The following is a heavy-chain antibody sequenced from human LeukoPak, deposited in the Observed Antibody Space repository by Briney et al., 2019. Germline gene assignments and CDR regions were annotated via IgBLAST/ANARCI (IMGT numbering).Heavy chain of an antibody. CDR1: GYTFTGYY. V-gene: IGHV1-2*02. D-gene: IGHD3-22*01. CDR2: INPNSGGT. Sequence: ASVKVSCKASGYTFTGYYMHWVRQAPGQGLEWMGWINPNSGGTNYAQKFQGRVTMTRDTSTSTVYMELSSLRSEDTAVYYCARDFYYDSSGYIGNYWGQGTLVTVSS. J-gene: IGHJ4*02. CDR3: ARDFYYDSSGYIGNY.